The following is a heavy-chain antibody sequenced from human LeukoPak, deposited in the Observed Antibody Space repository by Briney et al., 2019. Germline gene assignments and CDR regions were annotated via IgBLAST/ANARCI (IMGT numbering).Heavy chain of an antibody. V-gene: IGHV1-69*02. Sequence: ASVNVSCKASGGTFNSYSISWVRQAPGKGGKGVGRIIPIFCKANYAQKLQGRVTVTTDTSTSTAYMEPRSLRSDATVVYHCANMGGYYDILTGYYPPLYYFDFWGQGTLVTVSS. D-gene: IGHD3-9*01. CDR2: IIPIFCKA. CDR3: ANMGGYYDILTGYYPPLYYFDF. CDR1: GGTFNSYS. J-gene: IGHJ4*02.